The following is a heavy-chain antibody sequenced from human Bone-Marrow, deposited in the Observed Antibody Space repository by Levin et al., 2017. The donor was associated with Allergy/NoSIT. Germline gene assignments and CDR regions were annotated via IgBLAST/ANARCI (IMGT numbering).Heavy chain of an antibody. J-gene: IGHJ4*02. CDR1: GFTFSAYW. Sequence: GESLKISCAASGFTFSAYWMGWVRQAPGRGLEWVANMNLDGSEKYYLCSVTGRFTISRDNAKNSLYLQMNSLRAEDTAVYYCAREIRGSEGTFWGQGTLVTVSS. CDR3: AREIRGSEGTF. D-gene: IGHD3-10*01. CDR2: MNLDGSEK. V-gene: IGHV3-7*04.